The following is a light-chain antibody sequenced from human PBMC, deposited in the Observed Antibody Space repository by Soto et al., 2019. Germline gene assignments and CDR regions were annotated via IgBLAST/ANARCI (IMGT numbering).Light chain of an antibody. CDR1: QSVSSY. CDR3: EQRSNWPPLFT. J-gene: IGKJ3*01. Sequence: EIVLTQSPATLSLSPGERATLSCRASQSVSSYLAWYQQKPGQAPRLLIYDASNWATGIPARFSGSGSGTDFPLTISSLDPEDFAIYYCEQRSNWPPLFTFGPGTKVDIK. V-gene: IGKV3-11*01. CDR2: DAS.